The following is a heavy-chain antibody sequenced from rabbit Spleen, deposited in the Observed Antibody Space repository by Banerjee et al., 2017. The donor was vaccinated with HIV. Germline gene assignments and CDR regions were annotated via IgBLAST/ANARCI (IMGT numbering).Heavy chain of an antibody. CDR2: IDTSDGDT. V-gene: IGHV1S40*01. D-gene: IGHD1-1*01. J-gene: IGHJ4*01. Sequence: QSLEESGGDLVKPGASLTLTCTASGFSFSSTDYMCWVRQAPGKGLEWIACIDTSDGDTDYANWPKGRFAISKASSTTVTLQMTSLTAADTATYFCARDLVAVIGWNFGLWGQGTLVTVS. CDR1: GFSFSSTDY. CDR3: ARDLVAVIGWNFGL.